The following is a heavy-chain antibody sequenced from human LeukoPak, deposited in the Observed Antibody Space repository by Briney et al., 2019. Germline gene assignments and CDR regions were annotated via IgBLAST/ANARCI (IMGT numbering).Heavy chain of an antibody. J-gene: IGHJ5*02. Sequence: SSETLSLTCTVSGYPISTGHYWGWIRQPPGNGLEWIGSIYHGGRTYYNPSLKSRVTISVDTSKNQFSLNLRSVTAADTAVYYCVRLTTVVTTAWLDPWGQGTLVTVSS. D-gene: IGHD4-23*01. CDR3: VRLTTVVTTAWLDP. CDR2: IYHGGRT. V-gene: IGHV4-38-2*02. CDR1: GYPISTGHY.